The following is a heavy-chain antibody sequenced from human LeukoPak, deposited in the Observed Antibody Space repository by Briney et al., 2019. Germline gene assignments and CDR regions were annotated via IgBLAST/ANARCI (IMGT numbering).Heavy chain of an antibody. CDR3: ARNDFWSGYPDDAFDI. V-gene: IGHV4-30-2*02. Sequence: SETLSLTCTVSGGSISSGGYYWSWIRQPPGKGLEWIGYIYHSGSTYYNPSLKSRVTISVDTSKNQFSLKLSSVTAADTAVYYCARNDFWSGYPDDAFDIWGQGTMVTVSS. J-gene: IGHJ3*02. D-gene: IGHD3-3*01. CDR2: IYHSGST. CDR1: GGSISSGGYY.